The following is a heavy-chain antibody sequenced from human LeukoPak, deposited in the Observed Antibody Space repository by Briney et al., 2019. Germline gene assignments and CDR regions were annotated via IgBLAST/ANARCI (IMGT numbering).Heavy chain of an antibody. D-gene: IGHD6-25*01. V-gene: IGHV5-51*01. CDR1: GYNFTSYW. CDR3: ATYSSASPAKDTGTFDY. Sequence: GESLKISCKGSGYNFTSYWIGWVRQMPGKGLEWMGIIYPGDSDTRYSPSFQGQVTISADKSISTAYLQWSSLKASDTAMYYCATYSSASPAKDTGTFDYWGQGTPVTVSS. J-gene: IGHJ4*02. CDR2: IYPGDSDT.